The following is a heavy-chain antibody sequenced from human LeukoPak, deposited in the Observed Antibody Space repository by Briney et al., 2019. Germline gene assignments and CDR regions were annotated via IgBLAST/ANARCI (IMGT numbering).Heavy chain of an antibody. Sequence: GGSLRLSCAASGFTFSDYYMSWIRQAPGKGLEWVSYISSSGNTIYYADSMKGRFTISRDNAKNSLYLQMNSLRAEDTAVYYCAREVGDGYTGIDYWGQGTLVTVSS. D-gene: IGHD5-24*01. CDR3: AREVGDGYTGIDY. CDR1: GFTFSDYY. V-gene: IGHV3-11*04. CDR2: ISSSGNTI. J-gene: IGHJ4*02.